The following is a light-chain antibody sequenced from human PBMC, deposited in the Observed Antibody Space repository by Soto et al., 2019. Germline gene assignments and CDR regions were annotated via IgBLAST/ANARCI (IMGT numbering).Light chain of an antibody. Sequence: DIQMTQSPSSMSASVRDRVTITCRASQSIRRDLNWYHHKPGKAPKLLIYATSSLQSGVPSRFSGSGSGTDCTLTIISLQPEDFATYYCQQSFSTPPYTFGQGTKREIK. V-gene: IGKV1-39*01. CDR1: QSIRRD. CDR3: QQSFSTPPYT. J-gene: IGKJ2*01. CDR2: ATS.